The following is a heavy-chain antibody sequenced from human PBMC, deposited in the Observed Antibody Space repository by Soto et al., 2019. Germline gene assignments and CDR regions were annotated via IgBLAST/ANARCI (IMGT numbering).Heavy chain of an antibody. CDR3: ARGAYCSGGSCYRYGRRYFDY. V-gene: IGHV4-34*01. Sequence: SETLSLTCAVYGGSFSGYYWSWIRQPPGKGLEWIGEINHSGSTNYNPSLKSRVTISVDTSKNQFSLKLSSVTAADTAVYYCARGAYCSGGSCYRYGRRYFDYWGQGTLVTVSS. CDR1: GGSFSGYY. D-gene: IGHD2-15*01. CDR2: INHSGST. J-gene: IGHJ4*02.